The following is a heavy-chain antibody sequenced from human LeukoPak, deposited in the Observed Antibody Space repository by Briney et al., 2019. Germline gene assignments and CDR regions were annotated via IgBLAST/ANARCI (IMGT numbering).Heavy chain of an antibody. CDR3: AKPLRGYPLSYYYYMDV. CDR2: IRYEGSNK. D-gene: IGHD3-16*02. V-gene: IGHV3-30*02. J-gene: IGHJ6*03. CDR1: GFTFSSYG. Sequence: GGSLRLSCAASGFTFSSYGMHWVRQAPGKGLEWVAFIRYEGSNKYYADSVKGRFTISRDNSKNTLYLQMNSLRAEDTAVYYCAKPLRGYPLSYYYYMDVWGKGTTVTVSS.